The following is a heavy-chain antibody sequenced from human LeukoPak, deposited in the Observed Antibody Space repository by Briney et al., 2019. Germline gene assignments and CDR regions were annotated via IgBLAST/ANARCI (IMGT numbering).Heavy chain of an antibody. Sequence: PGGSLRLSCAASGFTLRGYSMNWVRQAPGKGMEWVSYISSSGSTIYYADSVKGRFTISRDNAKNSLYLQMNSLRAEDTAVYYCARDGGYCSSTSCYRLYYFDYWGQGTLVTVSS. D-gene: IGHD2-2*01. CDR1: GFTLRGYS. CDR2: ISSSGSTI. V-gene: IGHV3-48*01. J-gene: IGHJ4*02. CDR3: ARDGGYCSSTSCYRLYYFDY.